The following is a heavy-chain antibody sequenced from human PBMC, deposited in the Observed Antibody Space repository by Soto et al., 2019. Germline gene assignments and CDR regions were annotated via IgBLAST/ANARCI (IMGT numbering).Heavy chain of an antibody. CDR2: IWYDGSNK. V-gene: IGHV3-33*01. J-gene: IGHJ5*02. Sequence: QVQLVESGGGVVQPGRSLRLSCAASGFTFSSYGMHWVRQAPGKGLEWVAVIWYDGSNKYYADSVKGRFTISRDNSKNTLYLQMNSLRAEDTAVYYCARGNVLLWFGGFDPWGQGTLVTVSS. D-gene: IGHD3-10*01. CDR3: ARGNVLLWFGGFDP. CDR1: GFTFSSYG.